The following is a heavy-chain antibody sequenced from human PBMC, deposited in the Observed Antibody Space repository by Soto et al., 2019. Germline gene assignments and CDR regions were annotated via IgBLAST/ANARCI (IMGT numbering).Heavy chain of an antibody. CDR2: IKQDGSEK. CDR3: ATVSGIYGDYAFDI. CDR1: GFTFSSYW. Sequence: GESLKISCAASGFTFSSYWMSWVRQAPGKGLEWVANIKQDGSEKYYVDSVKGRFTISRDNAKNSLYLQMNSLRAEDTAVYYCATVSGIYGDYAFDIWGQGTMVTVSS. V-gene: IGHV3-7*01. D-gene: IGHD4-17*01. J-gene: IGHJ3*02.